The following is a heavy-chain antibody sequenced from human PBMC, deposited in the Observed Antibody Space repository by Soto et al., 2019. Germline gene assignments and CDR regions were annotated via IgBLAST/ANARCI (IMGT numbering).Heavy chain of an antibody. CDR3: VRMNAESYSSYYAMDV. D-gene: IGHD3-10*01. CDR2: IFSDAER. CDR1: GFSLSTGRMG. V-gene: IGHV2-26*01. Sequence: SGPTLVNPTETLTLTCNVSGFSLSTGRMGVSWIRQPPGKALEWLAHIFSDAERSYSRSLQGRLTVSKVGSGSHVVLTMTNMDPVDTGTYFCVRMNAESYSSYYAMDVWGQGTTVTVSS. J-gene: IGHJ6*02.